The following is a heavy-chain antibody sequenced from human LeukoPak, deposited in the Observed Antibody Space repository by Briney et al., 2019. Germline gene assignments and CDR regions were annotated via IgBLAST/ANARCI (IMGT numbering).Heavy chain of an antibody. CDR2: ISAYNGNT. Sequence: ASVKVSCKASGYTFTSYGIIWVRQAPGQGLEWMGWISAYNGNTNYAQKLQGRVTMTTDTSTSTAYMELRSLRSDDTAVYYCAREGWHDYVWGSFYPYYFDYWGQGTLVTVSS. J-gene: IGHJ4*02. CDR1: GYTFTSYG. CDR3: AREGWHDYVWGSFYPYYFDY. D-gene: IGHD3-16*01. V-gene: IGHV1-18*01.